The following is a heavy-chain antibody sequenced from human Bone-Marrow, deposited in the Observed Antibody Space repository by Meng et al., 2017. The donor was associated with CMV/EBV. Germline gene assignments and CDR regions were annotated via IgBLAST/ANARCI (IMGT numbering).Heavy chain of an antibody. CDR3: ARDLTVTTFDY. CDR2: IYYSGST. CDR1: GGSISSSSYY. J-gene: IGHJ4*02. V-gene: IGHV4-39*07. Sequence: QLQRQESGPGLVKPSETLSLTCTVSGGSISSSSYYWGWFRQPPGKGLEWIGSIYYSGSTYYNPSLKSRVTMSVDTSKNQFSLKLSSVTAADTAVYYCARDLTVTTFDYWGQGTLVTVSS. D-gene: IGHD4-11*01.